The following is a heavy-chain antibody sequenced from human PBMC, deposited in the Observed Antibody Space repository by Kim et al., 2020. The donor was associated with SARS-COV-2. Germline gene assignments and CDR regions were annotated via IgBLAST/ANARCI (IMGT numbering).Heavy chain of an antibody. CDR2: IYYSGST. Sequence: SETLSLTCTVSGGSISSSSYYWGWIRQPPGKGLEWIGSIYYSGSTYYNPSLKSRVTISVDTSKNQFSLKLSSVTAADTAVYYCAKSARVALRTHDAFDI. CDR1: GGSISSSSYY. J-gene: IGHJ3*02. D-gene: IGHD4-17*01. V-gene: IGHV4-39*07. CDR3: AKSARVALRTHDAFDI.